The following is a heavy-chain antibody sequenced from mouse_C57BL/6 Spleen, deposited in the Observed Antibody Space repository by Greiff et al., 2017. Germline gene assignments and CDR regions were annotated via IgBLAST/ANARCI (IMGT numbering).Heavy chain of an antibody. D-gene: IGHD1-1*01. CDR2: INPYNGDT. J-gene: IGHJ4*01. Sequence: VQLQQSGPELVKPGDSVKISCKASGYSFTGYFMNWVMQSHGKSLEWIGRINPYNGDTFYNQKFKGKATLTVDKSSSTAHMELQSLTSEDSAVYYCARYYYGSSYYYAMDYWGQGTSVTVSS. CDR3: ARYYYGSSYYYAMDY. CDR1: GYSFTGYF. V-gene: IGHV1-20*01.